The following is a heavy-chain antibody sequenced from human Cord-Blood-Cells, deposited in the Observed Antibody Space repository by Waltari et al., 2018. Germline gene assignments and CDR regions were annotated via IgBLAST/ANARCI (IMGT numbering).Heavy chain of an antibody. V-gene: IGHV3-53*01. J-gene: IGHJ4*02. CDR2: SYSGGST. D-gene: IGHD1-26*01. Sequence: EVQLVESGGGLIQPGGSLRLSCAASGFTVSSNSIDWLRQAPGKGLEWVSVSYSGGSTYYADSVKGRFTISRDNSKNTLYLQMNSLRAEDTAVYYCARYRYSGSYYGGWGQGTLVTVSS. CDR1: GFTVSSNS. CDR3: ARYRYSGSYYGG.